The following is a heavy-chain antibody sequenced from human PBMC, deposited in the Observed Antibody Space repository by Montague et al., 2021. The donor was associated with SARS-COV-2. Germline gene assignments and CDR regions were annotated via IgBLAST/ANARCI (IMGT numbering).Heavy chain of an antibody. CDR3: ARGRGPETGYHFDY. CDR1: GFTFSHYA. Sequence: SLSLSCAASGFTFSHYAMNWVRQAPGKGLEWVAFVSYDGDNKFYAESVKGRFSISRDKAKNTLNLEVHSLRPDDTAVYYCARGRGPETGYHFDYWGQGTLVTVSS. J-gene: IGHJ4*02. CDR2: VSYDGDNK. D-gene: IGHD3-9*01. V-gene: IGHV3-30-3*01.